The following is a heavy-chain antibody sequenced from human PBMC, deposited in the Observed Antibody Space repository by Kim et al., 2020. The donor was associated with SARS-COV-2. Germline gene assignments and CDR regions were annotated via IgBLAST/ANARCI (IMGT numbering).Heavy chain of an antibody. J-gene: IGHJ3*02. CDR1: GGTFSSYA. CDR3: ARATYYYDSSGYFSPGAFDI. CDR2: IIPIFGTA. Sequence: SVKVSCKASGGTFSSYAISWVRQAPGQGLEWMGGIIPIFGTANYAQKFQGRVTITADESTSTAYMELSSLRSEETAVYYCARATYYYDSSGYFSPGAFDIWGQGTMVTVSS. V-gene: IGHV1-69*13. D-gene: IGHD3-22*01.